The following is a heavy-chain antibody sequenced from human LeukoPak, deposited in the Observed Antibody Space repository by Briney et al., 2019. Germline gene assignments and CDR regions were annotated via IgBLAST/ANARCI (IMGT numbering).Heavy chain of an antibody. Sequence: KSGGSLRLSCAASGFTFSSYSMNWVRQAPGKGLEWVSSISSSSSYIYYADSVKGRFTISRDNAKNSLYLQMNSLRAEDTAVYYCAGDYYDSSGYPPPWGQGTLVTVSS. CDR1: GFTFSSYS. D-gene: IGHD3-22*01. V-gene: IGHV3-21*01. CDR2: ISSSSSYI. CDR3: AGDYYDSSGYPPP. J-gene: IGHJ5*02.